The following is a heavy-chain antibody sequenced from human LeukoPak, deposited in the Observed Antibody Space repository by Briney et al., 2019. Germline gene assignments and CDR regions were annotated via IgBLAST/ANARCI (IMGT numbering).Heavy chain of an antibody. CDR3: ATDYSNFYGMDV. J-gene: IGHJ6*02. V-gene: IGHV4-61*01. D-gene: IGHD4-11*01. CDR1: GGSVNSGSYF. CDR2: IQNSATT. Sequence: SETLSLTCTVSGGSVNSGSYFRSWFRQPPGRGLEWIGYIQNSATTNYNPSLESRVTIFVDSSKDQFSLRVTSVTAADTAVYYCATDYSNFYGMDVWGQGTTVTVSS.